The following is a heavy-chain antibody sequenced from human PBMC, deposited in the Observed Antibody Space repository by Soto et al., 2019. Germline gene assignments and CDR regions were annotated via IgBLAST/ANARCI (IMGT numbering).Heavy chain of an antibody. Sequence: PSETLSLTCAVYGGSFSGCYWSWIRQPPGKGLEWIGEINHSGSTNYNPSLKSRVTISVDTSKNQFSLKLSSVTAADTAVYYCAKGGTVAGLNWFDPWGQGTLVTVSS. CDR2: INHSGST. CDR1: GGSFSGCY. CDR3: AKGGTVAGLNWFDP. D-gene: IGHD6-19*01. V-gene: IGHV4-34*01. J-gene: IGHJ5*02.